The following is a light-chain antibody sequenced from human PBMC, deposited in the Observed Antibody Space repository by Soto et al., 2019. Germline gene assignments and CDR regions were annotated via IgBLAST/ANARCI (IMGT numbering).Light chain of an antibody. Sequence: EIVMTQSPATLSVSPGERATLSCRASQSVRSHLAWYQQKPGQAPMLLISGAFTRATGIPARFSGTGSGTEFTLTISSLQSEDFAVYYCQQYNNWPETFGQGTKLEMK. CDR3: QQYNNWPET. CDR1: QSVRSH. CDR2: GAF. J-gene: IGKJ2*01. V-gene: IGKV3-15*01.